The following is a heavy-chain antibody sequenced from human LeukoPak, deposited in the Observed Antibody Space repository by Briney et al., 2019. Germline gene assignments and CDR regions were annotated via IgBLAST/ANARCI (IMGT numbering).Heavy chain of an antibody. Sequence: PGGSLRLSCAASGFTFSSYGMHWVRQAPGKGLEWVAFIRYDGSNKDYADSVKGRFTISRDNSKNTLYLQMNSLRAEDTAVYYCAKDSWEVGATSEIDYWGQGTLVTVSS. CDR3: AKDSWEVGATSEIDY. CDR1: GFTFSSYG. CDR2: IRYDGSNK. J-gene: IGHJ4*02. D-gene: IGHD1-26*01. V-gene: IGHV3-30*02.